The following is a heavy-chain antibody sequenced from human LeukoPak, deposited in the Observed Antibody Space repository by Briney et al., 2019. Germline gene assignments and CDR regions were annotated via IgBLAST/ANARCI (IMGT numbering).Heavy chain of an antibody. J-gene: IGHJ5*02. CDR1: GGSISSGGYY. D-gene: IGHD2-2*01. CDR3: ARHVQDIVVVPAAMRFDP. Sequence: SETLSLTCTVSGGSISSGGYYWSWIRQHPGKGLEWIGYVYYSGSTYYNPSLKSRVTISVDTSKNQFSLKLSSVTAADTAVYYCARHVQDIVVVPAAMRFDPWGQGTLVTVSS. CDR2: VYYSGST. V-gene: IGHV4-31*03.